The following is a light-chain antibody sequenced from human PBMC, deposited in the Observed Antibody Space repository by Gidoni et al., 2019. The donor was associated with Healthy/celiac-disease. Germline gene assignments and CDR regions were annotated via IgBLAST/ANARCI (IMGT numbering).Light chain of an antibody. CDR2: DVS. V-gene: IGLV2-14*03. CDR1: SSDVGVYNY. CDR3: SSYTSSSTL. J-gene: IGLJ2*01. Sequence: QSALTQPASVSGSPGQSITISCTGTSSDVGVYNYVSWYQQHPCKAPKLMIYDVSNRPSGVSNRFSGSKSGNTASLTISGLQAEDEADYYCSSYTSSSTLFGGGTKLTVL.